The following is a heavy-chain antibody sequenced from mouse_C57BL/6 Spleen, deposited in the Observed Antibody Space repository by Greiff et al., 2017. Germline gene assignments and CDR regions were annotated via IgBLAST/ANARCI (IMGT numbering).Heavy chain of an antibody. D-gene: IGHD1-1*01. CDR1: GFTFSDYG. J-gene: IGHJ3*01. CDR2: ISSGSSTI. CDR3: TREGYGSSRAWFAC. Sequence: EVQVVESGGGLVKPGGSLKLSCEASGFTFSDYGMHWVSQAPEKGLEWVAYISSGSSTIYYADTLKGRFTISRDNAKNTLFLQMTSLMSEDTSRYYWTREGYGSSRAWFACWGQGTLVTVAA. V-gene: IGHV5-17*01.